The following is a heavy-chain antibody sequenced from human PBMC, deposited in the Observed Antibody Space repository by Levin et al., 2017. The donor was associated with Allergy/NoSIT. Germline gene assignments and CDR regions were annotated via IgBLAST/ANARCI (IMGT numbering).Heavy chain of an antibody. V-gene: IGHV4-39*01. Sequence: SETLSLTCIVSGRSISNIGYYWGWIRQPPGKGLEWIGSIYYSGSTYYNPSLKSRVTISVDTSKNQLSLKLSSVTAADTAVYFCSTTDYDILNGYHFPRYWGQGTLVTVSS. CDR1: GRSISNIGYY. CDR3: STTDYDILNGYHFPRY. J-gene: IGHJ4*02. D-gene: IGHD3-9*01. CDR2: IYYSGST.